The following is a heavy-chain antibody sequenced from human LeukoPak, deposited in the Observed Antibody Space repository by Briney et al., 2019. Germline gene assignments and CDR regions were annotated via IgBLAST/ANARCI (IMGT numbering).Heavy chain of an antibody. CDR3: ARVPVLLWFGELFHYYYYMDV. J-gene: IGHJ6*03. CDR1: GYTFTSYG. Sequence: GASVKVSCKASGYTFTSYGISWVRQAPGQGLEWMGWISAYNGNTNYAQKLQGRVTMTTDTSTSTAYMELRSLRSDDTAVYYCARVPVLLWFGELFHYYYYMDVWGKGTTVTISS. V-gene: IGHV1-18*01. CDR2: ISAYNGNT. D-gene: IGHD3-10*01.